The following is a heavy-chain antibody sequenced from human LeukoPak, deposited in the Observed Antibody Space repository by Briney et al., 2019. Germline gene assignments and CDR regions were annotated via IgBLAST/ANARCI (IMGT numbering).Heavy chain of an antibody. CDR3: ARDGVVTMELDY. CDR2: IYPSGNT. Sequence: SETLSLTCTVSGDSISNSRHYWSWIRQPAGKGLEWIGRIYPSGNTNYNPSLKSRVTISLDTSKNQFSLILRPVTATDTAMYYCARDGVVTMELDYWGQGTLVTVSS. D-gene: IGHD4/OR15-4a*01. J-gene: IGHJ4*02. V-gene: IGHV4-61*02. CDR1: GDSISNSRHY.